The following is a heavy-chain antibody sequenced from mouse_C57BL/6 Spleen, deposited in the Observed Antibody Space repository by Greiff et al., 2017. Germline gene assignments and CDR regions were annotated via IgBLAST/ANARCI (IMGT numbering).Heavy chain of an antibody. J-gene: IGHJ2*01. Sequence: QVQLQQSGAELVKPGASVKMSCKASGYTFTSYWITWVKQRPGQGLEWIGDIYPGSGSTNYNEKFKSKATLTVDTSSSTAYMQLSSLTSEDSAVYYCARFRYYGSSPYYFDYWGQGTTLTVSS. CDR1: GYTFTSYW. V-gene: IGHV1-55*01. D-gene: IGHD1-1*01. CDR2: IYPGSGST. CDR3: ARFRYYGSSPYYFDY.